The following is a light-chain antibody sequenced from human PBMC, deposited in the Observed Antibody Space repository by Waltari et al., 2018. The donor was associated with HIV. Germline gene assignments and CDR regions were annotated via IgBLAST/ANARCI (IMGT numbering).Light chain of an antibody. J-gene: IGLJ3*02. Sequence: QVVLTQSPSASASLGASVKLTGTLSSGHNNYAIAWHQQQPEKGPRYLMRVGTNGSHIKGDGIPDRFSSSSSGTERCLIISSLQSEDEADYYCQTWDTGIQVFGGGTKLTVL. CDR2: VGTNGSH. CDR3: QTWDTGIQV. V-gene: IGLV4-69*01. CDR1: SGHNNYA.